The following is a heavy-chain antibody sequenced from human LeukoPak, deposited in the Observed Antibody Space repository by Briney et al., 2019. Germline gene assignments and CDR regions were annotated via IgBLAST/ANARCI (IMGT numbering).Heavy chain of an antibody. Sequence: GGSLRLSCAASGFTFNSYAMSWVRQAPGKGLEWVSAISGSGGSTYYADSVKGRFTISRDNSKNTLYLQMNSLRAEDTAVYYCAKDHNPPFYYGSGSPLADWFDPWGQGTLVTVSS. V-gene: IGHV3-23*01. CDR3: AKDHNPPFYYGSGSPLADWFDP. D-gene: IGHD3-10*01. CDR2: ISGSGGST. CDR1: GFTFNSYA. J-gene: IGHJ5*02.